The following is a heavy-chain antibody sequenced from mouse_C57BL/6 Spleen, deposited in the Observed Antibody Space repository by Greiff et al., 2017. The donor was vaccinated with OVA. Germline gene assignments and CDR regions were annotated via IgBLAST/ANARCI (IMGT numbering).Heavy chain of an antibody. CDR2: ISAGGSYT. CDR3: ARDQGEV. D-gene: IGHD2-13*01. V-gene: IGHV5-4*01. CDR1: GFTFSSYA. J-gene: IGHJ1*03. Sequence: EVKLVESGGGLVKPGGSLKLSCAASGFTFSSYAMSWVRQTPEQRLEWVATISAGGSYTYYPDNVKGRFTISRDNAKNNLYLQMSHLKSEDTAMYYCARDQGEVWGTGTTVTVSS.